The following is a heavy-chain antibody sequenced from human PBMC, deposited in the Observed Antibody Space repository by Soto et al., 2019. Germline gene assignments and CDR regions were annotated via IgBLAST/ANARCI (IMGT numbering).Heavy chain of an antibody. CDR1: GGSISSGGYY. V-gene: IGHV4-31*03. Sequence: QVQLQESGPGLVKPSQTLSLTCTVSGGSISSGGYYWSWIRQHPGKGLEWIGYIYYSGSTYYNPSLKRRVTITIDTYENQFSVKMSSVTAADTAVYYCASDKIRSNWNYGHPDWFDPWGQGTLVTVSS. CDR2: IYYSGST. D-gene: IGHD1-7*01. CDR3: ASDKIRSNWNYGHPDWFDP. J-gene: IGHJ5*02.